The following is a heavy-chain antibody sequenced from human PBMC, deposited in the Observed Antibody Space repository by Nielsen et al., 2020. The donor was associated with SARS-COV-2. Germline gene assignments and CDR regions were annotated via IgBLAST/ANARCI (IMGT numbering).Heavy chain of an antibody. Sequence: GGSLRLSCAASGFTVSSNYMSWVRQAPGKGLEWVSVIYSGGSTYYADSVKGRFTISRDNSKNTLYLQMNSLRAEDTAVYYCASQGGRTTVTDYYYGMDVWGQGTTVTVSS. CDR1: GFTVSSNY. V-gene: IGHV3-53*01. J-gene: IGHJ6*02. CDR2: IYSGGST. CDR3: ASQGGRTTVTDYYYGMDV. D-gene: IGHD4-17*01.